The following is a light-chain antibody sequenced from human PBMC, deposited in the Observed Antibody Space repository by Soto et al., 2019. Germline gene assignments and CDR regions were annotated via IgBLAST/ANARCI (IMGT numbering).Light chain of an antibody. Sequence: QAVVTQPPSASGTPGQRVTISCSGSSSNIGSNAVTWYQHFPGTAPKVLIYSDHQRPSGVPDRFSGSKSGTSASLAISGLRAEDEADCFCAAWGDRLNTWVFGGGTKVTVL. CDR1: SSNIGSNA. CDR3: AAWGDRLNTWV. V-gene: IGLV1-44*01. CDR2: SDH. J-gene: IGLJ3*02.